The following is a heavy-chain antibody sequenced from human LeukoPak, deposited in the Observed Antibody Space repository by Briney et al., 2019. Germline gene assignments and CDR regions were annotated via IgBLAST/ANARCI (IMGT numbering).Heavy chain of an antibody. Sequence: EGSLRLSCVASGFTFSSYAMTWVRQVPGKGLEWVSHISGSGERTYYADSVKGRFTSSRDNSKNTLYLQMNSLRAEDTAVYYCAKVQYDYGDPVGWFDPWGQGTLVTVSS. V-gene: IGHV3-23*01. J-gene: IGHJ5*02. CDR2: ISGSGERT. D-gene: IGHD4-17*01. CDR3: AKVQYDYGDPVGWFDP. CDR1: GFTFSSYA.